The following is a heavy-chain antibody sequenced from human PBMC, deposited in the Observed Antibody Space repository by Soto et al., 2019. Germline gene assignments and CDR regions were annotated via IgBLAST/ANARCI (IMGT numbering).Heavy chain of an antibody. V-gene: IGHV4-39*01. CDR1: GGSISISSYY. J-gene: IGHJ5*02. CDR2: IYYSGST. CDR3: ERHGLGDYSNYALDP. D-gene: IGHD4-4*01. Sequence: ETLSGTCPVSGGSISISSYYWGWIRQPPGKGLEWIGSIYYSGSTYYNPSLKSRVTISVDTSKNQFSLKLSSVAAADTAVYYCERHGLGDYSNYALDPWGQGTLVTVYS.